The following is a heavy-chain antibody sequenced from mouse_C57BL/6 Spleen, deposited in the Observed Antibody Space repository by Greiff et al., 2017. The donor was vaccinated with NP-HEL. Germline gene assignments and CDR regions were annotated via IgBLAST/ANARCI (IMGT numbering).Heavy chain of an antibody. V-gene: IGHV1-15*01. CDR3: TRWGGSFAY. CDR2: IDPETGGT. J-gene: IGHJ3*01. CDR1: GYTFTDYE. Sequence: VKLVESGAELVRPGASVTLSCKASGYTFTDYEMHWVKQTPVHGLEWIGAIDPETGGTAYNQKFKGKAILTADKSSSTAYMELRSLTSEDSAVYYCTRWGGSFAYWGQGTLVTVSA.